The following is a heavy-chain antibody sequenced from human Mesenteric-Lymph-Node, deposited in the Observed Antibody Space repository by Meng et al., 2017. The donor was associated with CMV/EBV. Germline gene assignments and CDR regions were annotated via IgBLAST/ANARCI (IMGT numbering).Heavy chain of an antibody. CDR2: IKQDGSDT. CDR1: GFTFSSHW. D-gene: IGHD3-9*01. Sequence: GESLKISCAASGFTFSSHWMIWVRQAPGKGLEWVANIKQDGSDTHYVDSVKGRFTISRDNAKNSLYLQMNSLRAEDTAVYYCANLDWLSPLGDYYGMDVWGQGTTVTVSS. CDR3: ANLDWLSPLGDYYGMDV. V-gene: IGHV3-7*03. J-gene: IGHJ6*02.